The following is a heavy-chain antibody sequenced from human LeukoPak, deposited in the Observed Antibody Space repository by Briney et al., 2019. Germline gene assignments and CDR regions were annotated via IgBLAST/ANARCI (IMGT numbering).Heavy chain of an antibody. V-gene: IGHV4-4*07. J-gene: IGHJ4*02. CDR1: GGSISSYY. Sequence: SETLSLACTVSGGSISSYYWSWIRQPAGKGLEWIGRIYTSGSTNYNPSLKSRVTMSVDTSENQFSLKLSSVTAADTAVYYCARENAAGYDFWSGYYPDYWGQGTLVTVSS. D-gene: IGHD3-3*01. CDR3: ARENAAGYDFWSGYYPDY. CDR2: IYTSGST.